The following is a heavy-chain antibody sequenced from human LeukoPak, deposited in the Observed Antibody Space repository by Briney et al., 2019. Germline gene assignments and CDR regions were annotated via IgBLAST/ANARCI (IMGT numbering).Heavy chain of an antibody. D-gene: IGHD3-10*01. Sequence: SETLPLTCSVSGGSISSYYWSWIRQPPGKGLEWTGYIYYSGSTNYNPSLKSRVTISVDTSKNQISLKLSSVTAADTAVYYCVRGARGFHWYFDLWGRGTLVAVSS. J-gene: IGHJ2*01. V-gene: IGHV4-59*12. CDR2: IYYSGST. CDR1: GGSISSYY. CDR3: VRGARGFHWYFDL.